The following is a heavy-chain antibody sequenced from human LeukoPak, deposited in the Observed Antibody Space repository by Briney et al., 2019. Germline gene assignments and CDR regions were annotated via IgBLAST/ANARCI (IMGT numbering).Heavy chain of an antibody. CDR1: GFTFSTYA. Sequence: GGSLRLSCAASGFTFSTYAMTWVRQAPGKGLEWVSGINSNGDEIYYADSVRGRFTISRDNSNNALYLQMDSLRAEDTAVYYCVRDFHCSDGSCPLFDYWGQGTLVTVSS. CDR2: INSNGDEI. V-gene: IGHV3-23*01. CDR3: VRDFHCSDGSCPLFDY. J-gene: IGHJ4*02. D-gene: IGHD2-15*01.